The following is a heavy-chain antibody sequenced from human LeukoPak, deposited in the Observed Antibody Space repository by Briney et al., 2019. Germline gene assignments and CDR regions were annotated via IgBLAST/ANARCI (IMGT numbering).Heavy chain of an antibody. CDR3: ARLFTLVGRHGLDV. V-gene: IGHV5-51*01. CDR2: IYPGDSDT. CDR1: GYIFTHQW. J-gene: IGHJ6*02. D-gene: IGHD1-26*01. Sequence: GESLKISCKGSGYIFTHQWIAWVRQVPGKGPEWMGIIYPGDSDTRYSPSFQGQVTISADRSAATAFLHVNSLKASDTAIYYCARLFTLVGRHGLDVWGQGTTVTVSS.